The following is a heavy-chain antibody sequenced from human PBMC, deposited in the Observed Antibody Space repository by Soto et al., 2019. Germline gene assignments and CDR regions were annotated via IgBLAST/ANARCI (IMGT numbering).Heavy chain of an antibody. V-gene: IGHV3-48*03. CDR3: ARDRGGLGGVVIIRNYYYGMDV. J-gene: IGHJ6*02. CDR1: GFTFSSYE. CDR2: ISSSGSTI. D-gene: IGHD3-3*01. Sequence: ESGGGLVQPGGSLRLSCAASGFTFSSYEMNWVRQAPGKGLEWVSYISSSGSTIYYADSVKGRFTISRDNAKNSLYLQMNSLRAEDTAVYYCARDRGGLGGVVIIRNYYYGMDVWGQGTTVTVSS.